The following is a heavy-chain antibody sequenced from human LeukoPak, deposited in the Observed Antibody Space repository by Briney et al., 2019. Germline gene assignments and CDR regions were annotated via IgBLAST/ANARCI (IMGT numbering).Heavy chain of an antibody. Sequence: ASVKVFCKVSGYTLTELSMHWVRQAPGKGLEWMGGFDPEDGETIYAQKFQGRVTMTEDTSTGTAYMELSSLRSEDTAVYYCATDLLEGDFWREDAFDIWGQGTMVTVSS. CDR3: ATDLLEGDFWREDAFDI. J-gene: IGHJ3*02. V-gene: IGHV1-24*01. CDR2: FDPEDGET. CDR1: GYTLTELS. D-gene: IGHD3-3*01.